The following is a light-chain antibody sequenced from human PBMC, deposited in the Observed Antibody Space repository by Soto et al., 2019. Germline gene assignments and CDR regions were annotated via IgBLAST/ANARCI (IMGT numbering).Light chain of an antibody. J-gene: IGKJ1*01. CDR2: WAS. CDR3: QQYYRPWT. Sequence: DIVMTQSPDSLAVSLGERATINCKSSQSVLYSSNNKNYLDWYQQKPGQPPKLLIYWASTREFGVPDRFSGSGSGTDFTLTISSLQAEDVAVYYCQQYYRPWTFGQGTKVEIK. V-gene: IGKV4-1*01. CDR1: QSVLYSSNNKNY.